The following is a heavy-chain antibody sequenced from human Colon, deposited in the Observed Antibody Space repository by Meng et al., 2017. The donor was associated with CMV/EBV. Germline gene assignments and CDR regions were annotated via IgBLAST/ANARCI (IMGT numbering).Heavy chain of an antibody. CDR1: GFIFNSYR. CDR2: IGSDGSVL. D-gene: IGHD6-13*01. V-gene: IGHV3-48*04. Sequence: GGSLRLSCAASGFIFNSYRMNWVRQAPGKGLEWVSYIGSDGSVLEYADSVKGRFTISRDNAKNSLYLQLNSLRAEDTAAYYCARGLKTAAGTMAFDYWGQGTLVTVSS. CDR3: ARGLKTAAGTMAFDY. J-gene: IGHJ4*02.